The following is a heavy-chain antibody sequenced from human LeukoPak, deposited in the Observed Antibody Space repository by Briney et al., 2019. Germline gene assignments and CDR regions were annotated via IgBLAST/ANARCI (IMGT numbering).Heavy chain of an antibody. D-gene: IGHD3-16*01. J-gene: IGHJ6*03. Sequence: KPSETLSLTCAVSGGSISSNSYYWGWIRQPPGKGLEWIGSIYYSGSTYYNPSLKSRVTISVDTSKNQFSLKLSSVTAADTAVYYCARLGPSRYDYYYMDVWGKGTTVTISS. CDR3: ARLGPSRYDYYYMDV. CDR2: IYYSGST. V-gene: IGHV4-39*01. CDR1: GGSISSNSYY.